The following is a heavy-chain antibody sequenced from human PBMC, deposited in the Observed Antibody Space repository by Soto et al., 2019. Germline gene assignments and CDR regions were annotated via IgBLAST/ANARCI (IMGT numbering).Heavy chain of an antibody. J-gene: IGHJ4*02. V-gene: IGHV3-23*01. CDR1: GFTFSTYA. CDR2: ISGSGGST. D-gene: IGHD3-10*01. Sequence: EVQLLESGGVLVQPGGSLRLSCAASGFTFSTYAMSWVRQAPGKGLEWVSAISGSGGSTYYADSVKGRFTISRDNSKNTLYLQMNRLRAKDTAVYYCAKDTMYYYGSGSAHFDYCGQGTLVTVSS. CDR3: AKDTMYYYGSGSAHFDY.